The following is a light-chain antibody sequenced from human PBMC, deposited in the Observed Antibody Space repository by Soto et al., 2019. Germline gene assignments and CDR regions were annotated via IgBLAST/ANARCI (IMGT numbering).Light chain of an antibody. Sequence: EIVLTQSPVTLSLSPGERATLSCRASQSVRTYLAWYQVKPGQAPRLVIYDASNRGTGIPARFSGSGSGTDFTLPISSLWPEDFAVYYCQQRYNRTPTTLGHGARLEIK. CDR3: QQRYNRTPTT. J-gene: IGKJ5*01. CDR1: QSVRTY. CDR2: DAS. V-gene: IGKV3-11*01.